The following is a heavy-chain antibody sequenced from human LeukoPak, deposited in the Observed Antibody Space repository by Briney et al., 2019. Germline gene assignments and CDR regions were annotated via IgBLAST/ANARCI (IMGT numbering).Heavy chain of an antibody. D-gene: IGHD1-26*01. CDR1: GYTFTGYY. V-gene: IGHV1-2*02. J-gene: IGHJ4*02. Sequence: ASVKVSCKASGYTFTGYYMHWVRQAPGQGLEWMGWINPNSGGTNYAQKFQGRVTMTRDTSISTAYMELSSLRSEDTAVYYCAREQVDSGSYYYFDYWGQGTLVTVSS. CDR2: INPNSGGT. CDR3: AREQVDSGSYYYFDY.